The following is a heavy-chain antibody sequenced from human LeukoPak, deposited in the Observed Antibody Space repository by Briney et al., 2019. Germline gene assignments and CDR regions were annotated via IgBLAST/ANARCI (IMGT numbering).Heavy chain of an antibody. CDR1: GFTFSSYS. J-gene: IGHJ6*02. CDR3: ARDRGLLGVAAAGLYYYYGMDV. Sequence: GGSLRLSCAASGFTFSSYSMNWVRQAPGKGLEWVSSISSSSSYIYYADSVKGRFTISRDNAKNSLYLQMNSLRAEDTAVYYCARDRGLLGVAAAGLYYYYGMDVWGQGTTVTVSS. CDR2: ISSSSSYI. V-gene: IGHV3-21*01. D-gene: IGHD6-13*01.